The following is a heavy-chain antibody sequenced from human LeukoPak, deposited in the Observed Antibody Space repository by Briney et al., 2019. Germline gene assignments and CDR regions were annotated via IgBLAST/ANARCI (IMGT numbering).Heavy chain of an antibody. D-gene: IGHD1-26*01. V-gene: IGHV4-59*11. CDR1: GCSNQNPY. CDR3: ARGAKWEPDHFDY. Sequence: PSETLSLNFTVSGCSNQNPYWGWNREPPGKGLEWIGYIYYRGNTNYNPSLRSRVTMSVDTSKNHFSLKLSSVTAADTAVYYCARGAKWEPDHFDYWGQGALVIISS. CDR2: IYYRGNT. J-gene: IGHJ4*02.